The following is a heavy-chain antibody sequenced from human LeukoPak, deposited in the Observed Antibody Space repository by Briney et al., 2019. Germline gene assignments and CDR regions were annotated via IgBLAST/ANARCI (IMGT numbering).Heavy chain of an antibody. Sequence: GGSLRLSCAASGFTFRDFGMHWVRQAPGKGLEWVSAISGSGGSTYYADSVKGRFTISRDNSKNTLYLQMNSLRAEDTAVYYCAKLGSDILTGYSSRSFDYWGQGTLVTVSS. CDR1: GFTFRDFG. CDR2: ISGSGGST. J-gene: IGHJ4*02. D-gene: IGHD3-9*01. CDR3: AKLGSDILTGYSSRSFDY. V-gene: IGHV3-23*01.